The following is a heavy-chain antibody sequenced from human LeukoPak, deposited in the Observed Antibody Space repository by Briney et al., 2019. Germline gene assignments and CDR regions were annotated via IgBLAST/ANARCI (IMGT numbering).Heavy chain of an antibody. CDR2: IRNDGKSI. D-gene: IGHD3-22*01. V-gene: IGHV3-48*04. J-gene: IGHJ4*02. CDR3: AKTSPDSSGYYYNGIDY. Sequence: PGGSLRLSCAASGFTFKSFSMNWVRQAPGKGLEWVSYIRNDGKSIYYADSVKGRFTISRDNSKNTLYLQMNSLRAEDTAVYYWAKTSPDSSGYYYNGIDYWGQGTLVTVTS. CDR1: GFTFKSFS.